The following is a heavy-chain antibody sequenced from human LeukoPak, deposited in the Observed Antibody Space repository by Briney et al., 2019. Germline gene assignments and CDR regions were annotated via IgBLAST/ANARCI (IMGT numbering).Heavy chain of an antibody. Sequence: SETLSLTCTVSGGSIGSYYWNWIRQAPGKGLEWIGYIHYSGSTDHNSSLKSRVTISVDTSKNQYSLKLSSVTAADTAVYYCARDGVAGGFDYWGQGTLVTVSS. CDR3: ARDGVAGGFDY. V-gene: IGHV4-59*01. CDR1: GGSIGSYY. J-gene: IGHJ4*02. D-gene: IGHD6-19*01. CDR2: IHYSGST.